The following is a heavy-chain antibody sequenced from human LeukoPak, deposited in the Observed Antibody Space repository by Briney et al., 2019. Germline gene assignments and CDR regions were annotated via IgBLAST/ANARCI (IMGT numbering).Heavy chain of an antibody. J-gene: IGHJ6*02. CDR3: ARDPTPRYCSGGSCYTHYGMDV. CDR1: GFTFISYT. V-gene: IGHV3-21*01. Sequence: GGSLRLSCAASGFTFISYTMNWVRQAPGKGLEWVSSISSSSSYIYYADSVKGRLTISRDNAKNSLYLQMNSLRAEDTAVYYCARDPTPRYCSGGSCYTHYGMDVWGQGTTVTVSS. CDR2: ISSSSSYI. D-gene: IGHD2-15*01.